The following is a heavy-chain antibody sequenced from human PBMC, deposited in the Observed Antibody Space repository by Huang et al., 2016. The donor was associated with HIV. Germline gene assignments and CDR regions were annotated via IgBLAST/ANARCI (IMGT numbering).Heavy chain of an antibody. V-gene: IGHV3-74*01. Sequence: EEHLVESGGGLVQPGGSLCLSCESSGFNFSSYWMQWVRQAPGKGLYGVSRIKFNGSTTDYADSAKGRFTISRDSTKNAVYLQNNSVTAKETAICYCAKAGGFENWGQGTVVTVSS. CDR2: IKFNGSTT. D-gene: IGHD6-25*01. J-gene: IGHJ3*02. CDR3: AKAGGFEN. CDR1: GFNFSSYW.